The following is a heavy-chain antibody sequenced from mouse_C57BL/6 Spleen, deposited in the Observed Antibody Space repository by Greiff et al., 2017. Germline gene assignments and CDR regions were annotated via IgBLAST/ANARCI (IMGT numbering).Heavy chain of an antibody. CDR3: ARGGAGSSYGFAY. V-gene: IGHV5-4*03. J-gene: IGHJ3*01. CDR1: GFTFSSYA. D-gene: IGHD1-1*01. Sequence: EVKLVESGGGLVKPGGSLKLSCAASGFTFSSYAMSWVRQTPEKRLEWVATISDGGSYTYYPDNVKGRFTISRDNAKNNLYLQMSHLKSEDTAMYYCARGGAGSSYGFAYWGQGTLVTVSA. CDR2: ISDGGSYT.